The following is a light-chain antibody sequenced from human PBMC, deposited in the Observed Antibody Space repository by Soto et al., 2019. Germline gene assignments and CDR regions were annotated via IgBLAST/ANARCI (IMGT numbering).Light chain of an antibody. CDR3: QQSYGNSLT. CDR1: QGIGDT. CDR2: DTS. V-gene: IGKV3-15*01. Sequence: EVVMRQSPATLSVSPWEGATLSCRASQGIGDTLAWYQHKPGQTPRLLIYDTSTRVTGIPARFSGSGSGTEFTLTISSLQPEDFATYYCQQSYGNSLTFGGGTKVDIK. J-gene: IGKJ4*01.